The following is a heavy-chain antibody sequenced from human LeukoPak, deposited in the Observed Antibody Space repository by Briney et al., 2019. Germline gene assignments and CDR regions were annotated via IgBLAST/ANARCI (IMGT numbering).Heavy chain of an antibody. CDR2: INPDGSEK. D-gene: IGHD1-26*01. V-gene: IGHV3-7*03. CDR3: ARDRAYSAFDY. CDR1: GFTFRTSW. J-gene: IGHJ4*02. Sequence: GGSLRLSCAVSGFTFRTSWTTWVRQAPGRGLERVAIINPDGSEKYYLESLRGRITISRDNAENSVHLQMNSLKAEDTAIYYCARDRAYSAFDYWGQGTLVTVSS.